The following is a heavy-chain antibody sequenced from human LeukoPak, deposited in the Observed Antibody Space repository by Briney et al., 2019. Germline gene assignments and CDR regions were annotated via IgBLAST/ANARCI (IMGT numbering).Heavy chain of an antibody. Sequence: SVKVSCKASGGTFSSYAISWVRQAPGHGLEWMGGIIPIFGTANYAQKFPGRVTITADESTSTAYMALSSLRSEDTAVYYCAKDRYSSSWYVGYWGQGTLVTVSS. J-gene: IGHJ4*02. V-gene: IGHV1-69*01. CDR2: IIPIFGTA. CDR1: GGTFSSYA. CDR3: AKDRYSSSWYVGY. D-gene: IGHD6-13*01.